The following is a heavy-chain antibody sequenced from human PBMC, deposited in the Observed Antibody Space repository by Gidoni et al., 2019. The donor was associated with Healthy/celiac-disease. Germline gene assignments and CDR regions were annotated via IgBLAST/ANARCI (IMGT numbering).Heavy chain of an antibody. J-gene: IGHJ4*02. Sequence: QVQLVEAGGVVVQPGRYLRRSCAASGFTFRSYGMHWVRQAPGKGLEWVAVIWYDGSNKSYADSVKGRFTISRDNSKNTLYLPMNSLIAEDTAVYYCARDSEYGDYAVGGFDYWGQGTLVTVSS. CDR1: GFTFRSYG. CDR2: IWYDGSNK. CDR3: ARDSEYGDYAVGGFDY. D-gene: IGHD4-17*01. V-gene: IGHV3-33*01.